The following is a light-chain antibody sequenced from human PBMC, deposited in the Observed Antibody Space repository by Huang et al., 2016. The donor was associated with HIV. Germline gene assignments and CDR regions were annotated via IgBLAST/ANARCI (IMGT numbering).Light chain of an antibody. CDR3: QQYENWPPEYT. CDR2: GAS. Sequence: EIVLTQSPAILSVSPGERATLPCRASQNVRSSFAWYQQKPGQPPRLLISGASTRSTGIPARLSGSGSGTEFTLTISSLQSEDFAVYYCQQYENWPPEYTFGQGTKLEL. V-gene: IGKV3-15*01. J-gene: IGKJ2*01. CDR1: QNVRSS.